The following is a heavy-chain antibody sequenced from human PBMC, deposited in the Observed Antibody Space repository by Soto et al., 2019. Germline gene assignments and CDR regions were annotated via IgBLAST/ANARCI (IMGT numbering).Heavy chain of an antibody. V-gene: IGHV3-21*01. CDR1: GFTFSSYS. D-gene: IGHD6-13*01. CDR2: ISSSSSYI. CDR3: ARFYSSRSGMDV. J-gene: IGHJ6*02. Sequence: GGSLRHSCAASGFTFSSYSMNWVRQAPGKGLEWVSSISSSSSYIYYADSVKGRFTISRDNAKNSLYLQMNSLRAEDTAVYYCARFYSSRSGMDVRGQGTTVPVSS.